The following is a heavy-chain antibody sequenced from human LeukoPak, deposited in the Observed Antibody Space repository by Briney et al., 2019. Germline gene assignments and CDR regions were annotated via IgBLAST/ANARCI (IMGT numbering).Heavy chain of an antibody. CDR3: ARENRITMVRGVIGYYYYYYGMDV. Sequence: ASVKVSCKASGYTFTSYGISWVRQAPGQGLEWMGWISAYNGNTNYAQKLQGRVTMTTDTSTSTAYMELRSLRPDDTAVYYCARENRITMVRGVIGYYYYYYGMDVWGQGTTVTVSS. J-gene: IGHJ6*02. V-gene: IGHV1-18*01. D-gene: IGHD3-10*01. CDR2: ISAYNGNT. CDR1: GYTFTSYG.